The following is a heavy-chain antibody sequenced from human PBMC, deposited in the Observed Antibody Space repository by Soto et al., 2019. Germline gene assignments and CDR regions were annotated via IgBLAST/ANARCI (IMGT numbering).Heavy chain of an antibody. CDR1: GFTFSEYS. CDR3: VKVSTFYDILTRYYATNFFDP. V-gene: IGHV3-64D*06. CDR2: ISSDGDIT. Sequence: SLRLSCSASGFTFSEYSMHWVRQAPGKGLQYVSTISSDGDITYYADSVEGRFTISRDNSKNTLYLQMNSLRPEDTAVYYCVKVSTFYDILTRYYATNFFDPLDQGTLVTVSS. D-gene: IGHD3-9*01. J-gene: IGHJ5*01.